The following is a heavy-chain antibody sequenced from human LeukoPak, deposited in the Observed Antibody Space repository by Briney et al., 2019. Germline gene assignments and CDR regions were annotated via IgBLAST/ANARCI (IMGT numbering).Heavy chain of an antibody. CDR1: GYTFTGYY. CDR3: ARGWLQLTAFDY. Sequence: ASVKVSCKASGYTFTGYYMHWVRQAPGQGLEWMGWINPNSGGTTYAQKFQGRVTMTRDTSISTAYMELSRLRSDDTAVYYCARGWLQLTAFDYWGQGTLVTVSS. V-gene: IGHV1-2*02. J-gene: IGHJ4*02. D-gene: IGHD5-24*01. CDR2: INPNSGGT.